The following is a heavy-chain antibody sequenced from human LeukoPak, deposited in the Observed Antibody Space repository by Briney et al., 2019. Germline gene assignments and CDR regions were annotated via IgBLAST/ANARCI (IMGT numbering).Heavy chain of an antibody. V-gene: IGHV3-7*01. CDR3: ARNQRDNWNYDFYFDY. CDR1: GFAFSSYW. J-gene: IGHJ4*02. D-gene: IGHD1-7*01. Sequence: GGSLRLSCAASGFAFSSYWMSWVRQVPGKRLEWVANIKQDGSDKYYVDSVKGRFTISRDITQKSLYLQMNSLRAEDTAMYYCARNQRDNWNYDFYFDYWSQGTLVTVSS. CDR2: IKQDGSDK.